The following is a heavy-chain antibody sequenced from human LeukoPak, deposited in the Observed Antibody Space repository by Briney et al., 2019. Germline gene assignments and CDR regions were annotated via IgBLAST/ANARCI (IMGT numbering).Heavy chain of an antibody. CDR1: GFTFSSYA. J-gene: IGHJ3*02. CDR2: IKQDGSEK. Sequence: PEGSLRLSCAASGFTFSSYAMSWVRQAPGKGLEWVANIKQDGSEKYYVDSVKGRFTISRDNAKNSLYLQMNSLRAEDTAVYYCASPEWLPDSIDIWGQGTMVTVSS. D-gene: IGHD3-3*01. CDR3: ASPEWLPDSIDI. V-gene: IGHV3-7*01.